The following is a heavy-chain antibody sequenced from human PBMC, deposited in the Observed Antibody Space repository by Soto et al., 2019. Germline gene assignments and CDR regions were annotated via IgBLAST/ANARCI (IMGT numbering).Heavy chain of an antibody. V-gene: IGHV3-23*01. CDR2: ISGSGGST. CDR1: GFTFSSNG. J-gene: IGHJ4*02. CDR3: AKDRGFYGDHFDY. Sequence: PGGSLRLSCAASGFTFSSNGMSWVRQAPGKGLEWVSVISGSGGSTFYADSVKGRFTVSRDNSKNTVHLQMNSLRAEDTAVYYCAKDRGFYGDHFDYWGQGTLVTVSS. D-gene: IGHD4-17*01.